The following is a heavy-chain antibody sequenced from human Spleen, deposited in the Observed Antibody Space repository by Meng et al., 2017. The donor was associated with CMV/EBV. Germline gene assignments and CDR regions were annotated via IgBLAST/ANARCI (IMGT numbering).Heavy chain of an antibody. Sequence: ASVKVSCKASGYTLTAYYMHWVRQAPGQGLEWMGIINPSGGSTSYAQKFQGRVTMTRDTSTSTVYMELSSLRSEDTAVYYCARDRSSGSYYDLFDYWGQGTLVTVS. CDR1: GYTLTAYY. CDR2: INPSGGST. V-gene: IGHV1-46*01. J-gene: IGHJ4*02. D-gene: IGHD1-26*01. CDR3: ARDRSSGSYYDLFDY.